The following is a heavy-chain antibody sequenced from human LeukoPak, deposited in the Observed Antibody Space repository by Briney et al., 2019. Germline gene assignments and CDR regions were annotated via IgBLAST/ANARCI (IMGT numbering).Heavy chain of an antibody. Sequence: GASVKVSCKASGGTFSSYAISWVRQAPGRGLEWMGGIIPIFGTANYAQKFQGRVTITADESTSTAYMELSSLRSEDTAVYYCARRLRTTVTSRWFDPWGQGTLVTVSS. D-gene: IGHD4-17*01. CDR1: GGTFSSYA. J-gene: IGHJ5*02. CDR2: IIPIFGTA. V-gene: IGHV1-69*13. CDR3: ARRLRTTVTSRWFDP.